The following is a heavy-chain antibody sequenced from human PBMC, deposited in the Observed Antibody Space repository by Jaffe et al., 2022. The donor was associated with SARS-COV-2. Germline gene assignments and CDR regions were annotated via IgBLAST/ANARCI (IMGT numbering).Heavy chain of an antibody. J-gene: IGHJ6*02. CDR2: ISSSGSTI. CDR3: ARVPGGGVLDDYGDYLRLGYYGMDV. D-gene: IGHD4-17*01. V-gene: IGHV3-11*01. Sequence: QVQLVESGGGLVKPGGSLRLSCAASGFTFSDYYMSWIRQAPGKGLEWVSYISSSGSTIYYADSVKGRFTISRDNAKNSLYLQMNSLRAEDTAVYYCARVPGGGVLDDYGDYLRLGYYGMDVWGQGTTVTVSS. CDR1: GFTFSDYY.